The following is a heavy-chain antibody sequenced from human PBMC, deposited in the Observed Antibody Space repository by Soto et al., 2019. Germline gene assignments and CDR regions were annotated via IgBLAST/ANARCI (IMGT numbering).Heavy chain of an antibody. CDR2: IYYSGST. Sequence: PSETLSLTCTVSGGSISSGDYYWSWIRQPPGKGLEWIGYIYYSGSTYYNPSLKSRVTISVDTSKNQFSLKLSSVTAADTAVYYCAREWEGYGDLLWGQGTLVTVSS. CDR1: GGSISSGDYY. D-gene: IGHD4-17*01. CDR3: AREWEGYGDLL. J-gene: IGHJ4*02. V-gene: IGHV4-30-4*01.